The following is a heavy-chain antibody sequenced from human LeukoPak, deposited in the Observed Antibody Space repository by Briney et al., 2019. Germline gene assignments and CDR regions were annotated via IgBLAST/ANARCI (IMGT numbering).Heavy chain of an antibody. CDR3: ARLSMRWELQYYYYMDV. Sequence: SETLSLTCTVSGGSISSYYWSWIRQPPGKGLEWIGYIYTSGSTNYNPSLKSRVTISVDTSKNQFSLKLSSVTAADTAVYYCARLSMRWELQYYYYMDVWGQGTVVTVSS. D-gene: IGHD1-26*01. J-gene: IGHJ6*03. CDR1: GGSISSYY. V-gene: IGHV4-4*09. CDR2: IYTSGST.